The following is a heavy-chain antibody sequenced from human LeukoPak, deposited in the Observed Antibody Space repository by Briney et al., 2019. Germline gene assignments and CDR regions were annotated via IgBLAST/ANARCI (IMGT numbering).Heavy chain of an antibody. CDR2: INPSGGST. CDR1: GYTFTSYY. V-gene: IGHV1-46*01. J-gene: IGHJ3*02. D-gene: IGHD4-23*01. Sequence: ASVKVSCKASGYTFTSYYMHWVRQAPGQGLEWMGIINPSGGSTSYAQKFQGGVTMTRDTSTSTVYMELSSLRSEDTAVYYCARYPSTTVVTPDAFDIWGQGTMVTVSS. CDR3: ARYPSTTVVTPDAFDI.